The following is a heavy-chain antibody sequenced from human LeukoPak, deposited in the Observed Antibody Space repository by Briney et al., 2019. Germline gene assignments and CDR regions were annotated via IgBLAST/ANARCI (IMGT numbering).Heavy chain of an antibody. V-gene: IGHV4-39*07. D-gene: IGHD3-10*02. Sequence: SETLSLTCTVSGGSISSSGYYWGWIRQPPGKGLEWIGSINYGGSAYYNPSLKSRVIISVDTSKNQFSLKLSSVTAADTAVYYCARDWMFEGHDFDYWGQGSLVTVFS. CDR2: INYGGSA. J-gene: IGHJ4*02. CDR3: ARDWMFEGHDFDY. CDR1: GGSISSSGYY.